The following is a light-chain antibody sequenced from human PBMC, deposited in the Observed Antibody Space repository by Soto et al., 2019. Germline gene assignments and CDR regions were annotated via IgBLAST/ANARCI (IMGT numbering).Light chain of an antibody. CDR2: DAS. CDR3: QQYDTFLYT. J-gene: IGKJ2*01. V-gene: IGKV1-5*01. CDR1: QSISNW. Sequence: GERITITCRASQSISNWLAWYQQKPGKAPKLLIYDASTLESGVTSRFSGSGSGTEFTLTVSSLQPDDFATYYCQQYDTFLYTFGQGTKLEIK.